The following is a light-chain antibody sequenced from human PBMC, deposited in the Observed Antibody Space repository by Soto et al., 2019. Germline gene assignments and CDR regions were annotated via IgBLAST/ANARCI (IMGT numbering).Light chain of an antibody. V-gene: IGLV1-40*01. CDR2: GNN. CDR1: NSNIGAGFD. Sequence: QSVLTQPPSVSAAPGQRVTISCTGTNSNIGAGFDVHWYQQFPGTAPKRLIYGNNNRPSGVPDRFSGSKSGTSASLAITGLQAEDEADYYCQSYDSSLSGSVFGGGTKLTVL. J-gene: IGLJ3*02. CDR3: QSYDSSLSGSV.